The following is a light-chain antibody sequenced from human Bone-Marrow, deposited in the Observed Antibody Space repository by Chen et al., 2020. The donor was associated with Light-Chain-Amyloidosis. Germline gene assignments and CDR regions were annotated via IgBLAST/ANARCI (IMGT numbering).Light chain of an antibody. Sequence: QSALPQPPSVSGSPGQSITISCTGTSGDVGTYNYVSWYQQHPGKAPKVMIYAVSNRPSGVSNRFSGSKSGNTASLTISGLQAEDEADYYCSSFTSSSSYVFGPGTKVTVL. CDR3: SSFTSSSSYV. CDR1: SGDVGTYNY. V-gene: IGLV2-14*01. J-gene: IGLJ1*01. CDR2: AVS.